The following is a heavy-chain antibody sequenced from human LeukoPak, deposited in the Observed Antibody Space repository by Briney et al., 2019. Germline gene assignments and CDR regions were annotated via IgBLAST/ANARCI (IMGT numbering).Heavy chain of an antibody. J-gene: IGHJ4*02. CDR3: ARSGLVRGVST. CDR2: ISYSGTT. V-gene: IGHV4-59*01. Sequence: SETMSLTCTVSGDSMTNYHWTWIRQPPGKELEWIGSISYSGTTNYNPSLKSRVTMSVDTSKSQFFLKLNSVTAADTAFYYCARSGLVRGVSTWGQGTLVTVSS. CDR1: GDSMTNYH. D-gene: IGHD3-10*01.